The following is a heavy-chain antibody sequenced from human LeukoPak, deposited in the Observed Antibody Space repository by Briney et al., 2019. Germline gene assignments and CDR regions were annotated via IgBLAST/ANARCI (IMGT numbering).Heavy chain of an antibody. Sequence: SVKVSCKACGGTFSSYTISWLRQAPGRGLEWMGRIIPILGIANYAQKFQGRVTITADKSTSTAYMELSRLRSEDTAVYYCARDPIHHSSGYYLDYWGQGTLVTVSS. CDR1: GGTFSSYT. J-gene: IGHJ4*02. V-gene: IGHV1-69*04. D-gene: IGHD3-22*01. CDR2: IIPILGIA. CDR3: ARDPIHHSSGYYLDY.